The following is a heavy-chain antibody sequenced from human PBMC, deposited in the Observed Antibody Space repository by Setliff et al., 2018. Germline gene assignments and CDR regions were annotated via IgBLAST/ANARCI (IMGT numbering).Heavy chain of an antibody. D-gene: IGHD3-22*01. V-gene: IGHV4-59*12. Sequence: SETLSLTCTVSGDSMTGNHWSWIRQSPGKGLEWIGYITHSGSTKYNPSLKSRVAITIVASKKQFSLELSSVTAADTAVYYCARLKYYNSGTYWGNWDYYSNMDVWGKVTTVTVSS. CDR3: ARLKYYNSGTYWGNWDYYSNMDV. CDR1: GDSMTGNH. CDR2: ITHSGST. J-gene: IGHJ6*03.